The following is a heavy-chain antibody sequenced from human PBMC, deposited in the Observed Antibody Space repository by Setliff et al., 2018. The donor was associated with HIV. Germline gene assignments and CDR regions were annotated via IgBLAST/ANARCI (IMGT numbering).Heavy chain of an antibody. J-gene: IGHJ4*02. CDR1: GGTFSSYA. Sequence: ASVKVSCKASGGTFSSYAISWVRQAPGQGLEWMGGIIPIFGTANYAQKFQGRVTVTTDESTSTAYMELSSLRSEDTAIYYCARAYSANYRGGGHFDYWGQGTLVTVS. CDR3: ARAYSANYRGGGHFDY. CDR2: IIPIFGTA. V-gene: IGHV1-69*05. D-gene: IGHD1-7*01.